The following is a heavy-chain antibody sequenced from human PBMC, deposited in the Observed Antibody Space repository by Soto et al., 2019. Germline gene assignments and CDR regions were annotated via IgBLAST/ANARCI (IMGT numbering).Heavy chain of an antibody. V-gene: IGHV4-59*08. CDR1: CGSIRSFY. D-gene: IGHD3-9*01. J-gene: IGHJ4*02. CDR3: ARTKYYDILTGPYYFDY. CDR2: IYYSRTT. Sequence: SETLSLTCTVSCGSIRSFYWSWIRQPPGKGLEWIGYIYYSRTTNYNPSLKSRVTISVDTSKNQFSLKLSSVTAADTAVYYCARTKYYDILTGPYYFDYWGQGTLVTVSS.